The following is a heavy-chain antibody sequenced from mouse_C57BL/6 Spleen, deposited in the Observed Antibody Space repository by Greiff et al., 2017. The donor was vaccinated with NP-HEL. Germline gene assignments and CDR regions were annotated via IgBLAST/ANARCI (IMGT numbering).Heavy chain of an antibody. J-gene: IGHJ2*01. V-gene: IGHV5-9-1*02. CDR2: ISSGGDYI. Sequence: EVQLVESGAGLAKPGGSLKLSCAASGFTFSSYAMSWVRQTPEKRLAWVAYISSGGDYIYYADTVKGRCTNSRDNARNTLYRQMSMLKSEDTAMYYCTRVTGNFDYWGQGTTLTVSS. D-gene: IGHD4-1*01. CDR1: GFTFSSYA. CDR3: TRVTGNFDY.